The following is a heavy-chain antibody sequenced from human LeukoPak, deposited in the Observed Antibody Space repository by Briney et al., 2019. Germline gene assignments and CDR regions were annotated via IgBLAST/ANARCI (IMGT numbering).Heavy chain of an antibody. CDR1: GFTFSSYD. J-gene: IGHJ4*02. CDR2: ISYDGNDK. V-gene: IGHV3-30*18. CDR3: AKDQYDYVRGEFDY. Sequence: GGSLRLSCAASGFTFSSYDMHWVRQAPGKGLEWVAVISYDGNDKHYADSVKGRFTISRDNSKNTLYLQMNSLRVEDTVVYYCAKDQYDYVRGEFDYWGQGTLVTVSS. D-gene: IGHD3-16*01.